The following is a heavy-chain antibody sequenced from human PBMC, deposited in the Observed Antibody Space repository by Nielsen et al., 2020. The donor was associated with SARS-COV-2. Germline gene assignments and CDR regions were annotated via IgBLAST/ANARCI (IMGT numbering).Heavy chain of an antibody. CDR2: IYYSGYT. CDR3: ARGVTDPDYGMDV. CDR1: GDSISSYY. V-gene: IGHV4-59*12. D-gene: IGHD3-10*01. Sequence: SETLSLTCNVYGDSISSYYWNWIRQPPGKGLEWIGQIYYSGYTRYNPSLKSRVTISVDRSKNQFSLKLSSVTAADTAVYYCARGVTDPDYGMDVWGQGTTVTVSS. J-gene: IGHJ6*02.